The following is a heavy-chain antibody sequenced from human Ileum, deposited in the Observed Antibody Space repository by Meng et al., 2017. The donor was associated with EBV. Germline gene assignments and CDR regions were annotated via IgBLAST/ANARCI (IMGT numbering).Heavy chain of an antibody. CDR1: GGSISSYY. Sequence: QLQESVPGLVKPSETLSLTCTVSGGSISSYYWSWSRQPPGKGLEWIGYIYYSGSTNYNPSLKSRVTMSVDTSKNQFSLKLSSVTAADTAVYYCAKNRINMMDWGQGTLVTVLL. CDR3: AKNRINMMD. V-gene: IGHV4-59*01. J-gene: IGHJ4*02. D-gene: IGHD3-22*01. CDR2: IYYSGST.